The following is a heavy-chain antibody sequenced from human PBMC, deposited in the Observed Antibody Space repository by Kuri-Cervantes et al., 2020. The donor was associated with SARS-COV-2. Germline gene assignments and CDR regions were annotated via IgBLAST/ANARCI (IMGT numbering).Heavy chain of an antibody. D-gene: IGHD4-23*01. CDR3: ARPTTVVPRGYYYMDV. CDR2: ISSSSYI. J-gene: IGHJ6*03. V-gene: IGHV3-21*01. Sequence: GGSLRLSCAASGLTFSSYSMNWVRQAPGKGLEWVSSISSSSYIYYADSVKGRFTISRDNAKNSLYLQMNSLRAEDTAVYYCARPTTVVPRGYYYMDVWGKGTTVTVSS. CDR1: GLTFSSYS.